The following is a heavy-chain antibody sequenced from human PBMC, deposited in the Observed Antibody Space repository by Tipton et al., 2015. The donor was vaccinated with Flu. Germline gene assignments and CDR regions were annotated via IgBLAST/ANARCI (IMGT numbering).Heavy chain of an antibody. Sequence: SLRLSCAASGFTFRSHGMHWVRQAPGKGLEWVAVVWYDGSNEYYADSVKGRFTISRDNSKNTLYLQMSSLRAEDTAVYYCARDEEPAAYYFDYWGQGTLVTVSS. CDR1: GFTFRSHG. J-gene: IGHJ4*02. CDR3: ARDEEPAAYYFDY. V-gene: IGHV3-33*01. CDR2: VWYDGSNE. D-gene: IGHD2-2*01.